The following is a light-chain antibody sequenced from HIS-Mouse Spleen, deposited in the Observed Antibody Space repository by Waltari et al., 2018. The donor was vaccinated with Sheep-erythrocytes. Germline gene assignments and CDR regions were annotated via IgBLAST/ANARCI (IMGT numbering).Light chain of an antibody. CDR2: DFS. CDR3: CSYAGSYTWV. V-gene: IGLV2-11*01. CDR1: TSHVGGYNY. Sequence: QSALTHPRSVSGSPGQSVPISCTGTTSHVGGYNYVPRYQQHPGKAPKLMLYDFSKRPSGVPDRFSGSKSGNTASLTISGLQAEDEADYYCCSYAGSYTWVFGGGTKLTVL. J-gene: IGLJ3*02.